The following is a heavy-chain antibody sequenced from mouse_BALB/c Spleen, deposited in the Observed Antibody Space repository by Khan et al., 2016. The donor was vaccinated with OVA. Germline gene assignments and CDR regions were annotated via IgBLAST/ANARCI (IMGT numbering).Heavy chain of an antibody. V-gene: IGHV1S41*01. CDR3: ARENYYGSSHYAMDY. D-gene: IGHD1-1*01. J-gene: IGHJ4*01. CDR1: GYTFTSYW. CDR2: ISPGSGTP. Sequence: DLVKPGASVKLSCKASGYTFTSYWINWIKQSPGQGLEWIGRISPGSGTPYYNEMFKGKATLTVDISSNTAYLQLSSLSSEDSAVFFCARENYYGSSHYAMDYWGQGTSVTVSS.